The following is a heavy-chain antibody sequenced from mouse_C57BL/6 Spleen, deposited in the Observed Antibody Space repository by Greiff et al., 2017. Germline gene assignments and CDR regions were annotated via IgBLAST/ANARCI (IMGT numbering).Heavy chain of an antibody. CDR3: AKGSGGLGRRDAMDY. D-gene: IGHD4-1*01. V-gene: IGHV1-54*01. CDR2: INPGSGGT. J-gene: IGHJ4*01. Sequence: VQLQESGAELVRPGTSVKVSCKASGYAFTNYLIEWVKQRPGQGLEWIGVINPGSGGTNYNEKFKGEATLTADKSSSTAYMQLSSLTSEDSAVYFCAKGSGGLGRRDAMDYWGQGTSVTVSS. CDR1: GYAFTNYL.